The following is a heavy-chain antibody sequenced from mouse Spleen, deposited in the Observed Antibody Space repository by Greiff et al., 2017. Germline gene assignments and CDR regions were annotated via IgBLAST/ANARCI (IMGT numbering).Heavy chain of an antibody. CDR3: ARGDYYGYSFAY. CDR2: IDPANGNT. J-gene: IGHJ3*01. D-gene: IGHD1-2*01. Sequence: EVQLQQSGAELVKPGASVKLSCTASGFNIKDTYMHWVKQRPEQGLEWIGRIDPANGNTKYDPKFQGKATITADTSSNTAYLQLSSLTSEDTAVYYCARGDYYGYSFAYWGQGTLVTVSA. V-gene: IGHV14-3*02. CDR1: GFNIKDTY.